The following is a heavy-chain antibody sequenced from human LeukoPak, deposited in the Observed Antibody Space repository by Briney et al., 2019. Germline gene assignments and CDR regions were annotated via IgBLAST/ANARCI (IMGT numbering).Heavy chain of an antibody. CDR1: GGSFSGYY. Sequence: SETLSLTCAVYGGSFSGYYWSWIRQPPGKGLEWIGEINHRGSTNYNPSLKSRVTISVETSKNQFSLKLSSVTAADTAVYYCAREKYYYDSSGYYNWFDPWGQGTLVTVSS. D-gene: IGHD3-22*01. J-gene: IGHJ5*02. V-gene: IGHV4-34*01. CDR3: AREKYYYDSSGYYNWFDP. CDR2: INHRGST.